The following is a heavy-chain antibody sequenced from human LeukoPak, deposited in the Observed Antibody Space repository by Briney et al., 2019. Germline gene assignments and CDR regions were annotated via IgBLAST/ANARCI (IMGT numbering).Heavy chain of an antibody. CDR3: AKLMTTMTTVRFDAYDV. J-gene: IGHJ3*01. CDR1: GFTFNSFS. Sequence: PGGSLRLSCAASGFTFNSFSMTWVRQSPSGLEWVSTISASGGSKYYADSVKGRFTISRDNSMNTVHLQMNSLRAEDTALYYCAKLMTTMTTVRFDAYDVWGLGTVVTVSS. D-gene: IGHD4-17*01. CDR2: ISASGGSK. V-gene: IGHV3-23*01.